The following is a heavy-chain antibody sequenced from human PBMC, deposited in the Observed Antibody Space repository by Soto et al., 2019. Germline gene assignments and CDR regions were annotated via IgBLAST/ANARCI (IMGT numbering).Heavy chain of an antibody. Sequence: QVQLVQSGAEVKKPGSSVKVSCKASGGTFSSYAISWVRQAPGQGLEWMGGIIPIFGTANYAQKFRGRVTITADESTSTAYMELSSLRSEDTAVYYCARLPTESGSYYYYYGMDAWGQGTTVTVSS. CDR2: IIPIFGTA. CDR3: ARLPTESGSYYYYYGMDA. J-gene: IGHJ6*02. V-gene: IGHV1-69*01. D-gene: IGHD1-26*01. CDR1: GGTFSSYA.